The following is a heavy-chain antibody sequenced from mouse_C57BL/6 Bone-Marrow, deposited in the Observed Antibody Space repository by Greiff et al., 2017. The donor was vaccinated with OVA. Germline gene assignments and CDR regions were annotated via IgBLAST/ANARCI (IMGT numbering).Heavy chain of an antibody. Sequence: EVQLVESGPELVKPGDSVKISCKASGYSFTGYFMNWVMQSHGKSLEWIGRINPYNGDTFYNQKFKGKATLTVDKSSSTAHMELRSLTSEDSAVYYCATIYDGYSAWFAYWGQGTLVTVSA. J-gene: IGHJ3*01. V-gene: IGHV1-20*01. CDR3: ATIYDGYSAWFAY. CDR1: GYSFTGYF. CDR2: INPYNGDT. D-gene: IGHD2-3*01.